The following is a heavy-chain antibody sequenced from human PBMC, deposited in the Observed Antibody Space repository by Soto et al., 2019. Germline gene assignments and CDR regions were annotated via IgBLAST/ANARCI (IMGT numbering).Heavy chain of an antibody. J-gene: IGHJ4*02. V-gene: IGHV4-30-2*01. CDR2: IYHSGST. CDR3: ARYIVVVPAAIKGGFDY. Sequence: PSETLSLTCAVSGGSISSGGYSWSWIRQPPGKGLEWIGYIYHSGSTYYNPSLKGRVTISVDRSKNQFSLKLSSVTAADTAVYYCARYIVVVPAAIKGGFDYWGQGNLVTVSS. D-gene: IGHD2-2*01. CDR1: GGSISSGGYS.